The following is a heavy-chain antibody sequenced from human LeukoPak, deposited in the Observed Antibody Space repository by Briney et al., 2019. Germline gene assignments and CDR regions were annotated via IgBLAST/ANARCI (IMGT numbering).Heavy chain of an antibody. CDR2: IHTSGST. Sequence: SETLSLTCTVSAGSISNYHWSWLRQPAGKGLEWIGQIHTSGSTNYNHPLKSRVSISIDTSEDQVSLTIRSVTAADTAFYYCARRDISSGWSFDYWGQGTLVTVSS. D-gene: IGHD6-19*01. V-gene: IGHV4-4*07. CDR1: AGSISNYH. J-gene: IGHJ4*02. CDR3: ARRDISSGWSFDY.